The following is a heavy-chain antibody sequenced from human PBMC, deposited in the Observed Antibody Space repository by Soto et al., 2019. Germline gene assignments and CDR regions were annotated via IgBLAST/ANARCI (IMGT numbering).Heavy chain of an antibody. CDR2: MNPNSGNT. J-gene: IGHJ5*02. V-gene: IGHV1-8*01. Sequence: QVQLVQSGAEVKKPGASVKVSCKASGYTFTSYDINWVRQATGQGLAWMGWMNPNSGNTGYAQKFQGRVTMTRNTSISTAYMELSSLRSEDTAVYYCAITGYSISWYDQPFDPWGQGTLVTVSS. CDR1: GYTFTSYD. CDR3: AITGYSISWYDQPFDP. D-gene: IGHD6-13*01.